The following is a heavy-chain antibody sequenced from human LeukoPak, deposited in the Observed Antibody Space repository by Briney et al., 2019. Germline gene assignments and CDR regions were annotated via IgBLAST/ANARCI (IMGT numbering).Heavy chain of an antibody. D-gene: IGHD3-22*01. CDR2: IYYSGST. V-gene: IGHV4-31*03. Sequence: SETLSLTYTVSGGSISSGTYYWTWIRQHPGKGLEWIGYIYYSGSTYYNPSLKSRLTISVDTSKNQLSLKLSSVTAADAAVYYCARGYYYDTTGYVEYFQNWGQGTLVTVSS. CDR3: ARGYYYDTTGYVEYFQN. CDR1: GGSISSGTYY. J-gene: IGHJ1*01.